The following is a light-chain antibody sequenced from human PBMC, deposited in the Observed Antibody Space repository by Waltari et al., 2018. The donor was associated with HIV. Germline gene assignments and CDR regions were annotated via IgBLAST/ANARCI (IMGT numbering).Light chain of an antibody. Sequence: QSALTQPPSASGSPGQSVTIPCTGKTSDVGAYNYISWYQQHPGKAPKLMIYEVFKQPSGVPDRFSGSKSGNTASLTVSGLQAEDEADYYCTSYAGRNTLVFGGGTKLTVL. J-gene: IGLJ2*01. V-gene: IGLV2-8*01. CDR3: TSYAGRNTLV. CDR2: EVF. CDR1: TSDVGAYNY.